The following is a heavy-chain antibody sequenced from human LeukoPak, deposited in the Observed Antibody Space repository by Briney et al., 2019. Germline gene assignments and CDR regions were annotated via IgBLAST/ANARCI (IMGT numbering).Heavy chain of an antibody. CDR1: GFTFSSYA. J-gene: IGHJ4*02. D-gene: IGHD3-10*01. Sequence: GGSLRLSCAASGFTFSSYAMHWVRQAPGKGLEWVAVIWNDGNKQYYADSVKGRFTISRDNSKNTLFLQMNTLRAEDTAIYYCARAIYDGAWFGFDYWGQGTLVTVSS. V-gene: IGHV3-33*08. CDR3: ARAIYDGAWFGFDY. CDR2: IWNDGNKQ.